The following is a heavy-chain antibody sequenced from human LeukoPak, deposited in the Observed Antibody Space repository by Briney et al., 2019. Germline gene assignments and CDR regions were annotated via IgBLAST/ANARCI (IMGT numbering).Heavy chain of an antibody. CDR3: ARDYYDSSGYYYAYYFDY. V-gene: IGHV3-30*03. Sequence: GGSLRLSCAASGFTFSSYGMHWVRQAPGKGLEWVVVISYDGSNKYYADSVKGRLTISRDNSKNTLYLQMNSLRAEDTAVYYCARDYYDSSGYYYAYYFDYWGQGTLVTVSS. D-gene: IGHD3-22*01. J-gene: IGHJ4*02. CDR1: GFTFSSYG. CDR2: ISYDGSNK.